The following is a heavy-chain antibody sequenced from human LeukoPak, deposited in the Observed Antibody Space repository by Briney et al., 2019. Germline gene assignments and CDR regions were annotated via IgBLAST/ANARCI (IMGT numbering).Heavy chain of an antibody. J-gene: IGHJ4*02. D-gene: IGHD5-18*01. CDR2: IYYSGSS. CDR3: ARGLDTAMVTAYFDY. CDR1: GGSISGYH. Sequence: SETQSLTCNVSGGSISGYHWSWLRQPPGKGLEWLGYIYYSGSSNYNPSLKSRVTMSADTSKNQFSLKLSSVTAADTAVYYCARGLDTAMVTAYFDYWGQGTLVTVSS. V-gene: IGHV4-59*01.